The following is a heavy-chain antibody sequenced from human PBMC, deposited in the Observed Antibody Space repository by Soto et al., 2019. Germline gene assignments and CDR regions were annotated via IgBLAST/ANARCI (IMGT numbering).Heavy chain of an antibody. J-gene: IGHJ4*02. V-gene: IGHV4-30-4*01. CDR1: GGSISSGDYY. D-gene: IGHD3-10*01. CDR2: IYYSGST. Sequence: QVQLQESGPGLVKPSQTLSLTCTVSGGSISSGDYYWSWIRQPPGKGLEWIGSIYYSGSTYYNPSLTSRLTISVDTSKNQFSLKLSSVTAADTAVYSCARVRGSGSYWGYYFDYWGQGTLVTVSS. CDR3: ARVRGSGSYWGYYFDY.